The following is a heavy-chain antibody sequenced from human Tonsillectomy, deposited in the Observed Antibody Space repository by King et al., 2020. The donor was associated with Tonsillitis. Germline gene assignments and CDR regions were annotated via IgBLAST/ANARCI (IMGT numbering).Heavy chain of an antibody. CDR1: GFTFSSYT. CDR2: ISYDGSSK. D-gene: IGHD6-19*01. Sequence: VQLVESGGGVVQPGRSLRLSCAASGFTFSSYTMHWVRQAPGKGLEWVAVISYDGSSKYYADSVKGRFTISRDNSKNTLYLQMNSLRAEDTAVYYCASPTAVAEGYWGQGTLVTVSS. V-gene: IGHV3-30-3*01. J-gene: IGHJ4*02. CDR3: ASPTAVAEGY.